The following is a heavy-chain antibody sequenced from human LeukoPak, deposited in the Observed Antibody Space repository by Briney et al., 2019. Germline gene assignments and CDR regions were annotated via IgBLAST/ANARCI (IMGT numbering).Heavy chain of an antibody. CDR1: GYTFTSFG. J-gene: IGHJ3*02. D-gene: IGHD6-19*01. V-gene: IGHV1-18*01. CDR2: ISAYNGNT. Sequence: ASVKVSCKASGYTFTSFGISWVRQAPGQGLEWMGWISAYNGNTNYAQNLQGRVTMTTDTSTSTAYMELRSLRSDDTAVYYCARVGSKIVAVAGAFDIWGQGTMVTVSS. CDR3: ARVGSKIVAVAGAFDI.